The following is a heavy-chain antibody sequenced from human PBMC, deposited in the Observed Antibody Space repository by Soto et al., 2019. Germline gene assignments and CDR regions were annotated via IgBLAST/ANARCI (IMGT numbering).Heavy chain of an antibody. CDR1: GVTVCSNY. CDR3: AREVRVRGFAFDI. D-gene: IGHD3-3*01. CDR2: IYSGGNT. J-gene: IGHJ3*02. V-gene: IGHV3-66*01. Sequence: GSPRICCAVCGVTVCSNYMNGVRQAPGKGLEWVSFIYSGGNTYYADSVKGRFTISRDNSKNMLYLQMNSLRVEDTAVYYCAREVRVRGFAFDIWGQGTMVTVSS.